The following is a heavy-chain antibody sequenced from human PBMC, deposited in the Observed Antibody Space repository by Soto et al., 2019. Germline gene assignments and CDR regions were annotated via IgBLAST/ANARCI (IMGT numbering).Heavy chain of an antibody. CDR2: IYCNGNT. CDR1: GGNSRNHC. CDR3: TKANWYSEY. J-gene: IGHJ4*02. V-gene: IGHV4-59*11. Sequence: PSVLQCLSKSVAGGNSRNHCGRWIRKPPGKGLEWIGYIYCNGNTNYNPSLKSRVTMSVDTSRNQISLKLTTVTAADTAVYYCTKANWYSEYWGQGTLVTVSS. D-gene: IGHD7-27*01.